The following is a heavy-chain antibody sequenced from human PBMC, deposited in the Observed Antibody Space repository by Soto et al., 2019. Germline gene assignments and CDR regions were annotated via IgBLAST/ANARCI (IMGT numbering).Heavy chain of an antibody. J-gene: IGHJ6*02. CDR1: GFTFSSYA. V-gene: IGHV3-64D*08. CDR3: VKDPAPYNWTPFRGKYYYGMDV. Sequence: GGSLRLSCSASGFTFSSYAMHWVRQAPGKGLEYVSAISSNGGSTYYADSVKGRFTISRDNSKNTLYLQMSSLRAEDTAVYYCVKDPAPYNWTPFRGKYYYGMDVWGQGTTVTVSS. D-gene: IGHD1-20*01. CDR2: ISSNGGST.